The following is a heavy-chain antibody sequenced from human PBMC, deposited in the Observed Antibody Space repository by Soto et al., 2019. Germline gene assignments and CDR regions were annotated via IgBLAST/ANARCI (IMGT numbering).Heavy chain of an antibody. CDR3: ARSGSSEWLNY. V-gene: IGHV4-30-4*01. CDR2: IYYSGST. D-gene: IGHD3-3*01. CDR1: GGSISSGDYY. Sequence: SETLSLTCTVSGGSISSGDYYWSWIRQPPGKGLEWIGYIYYSGSTYHNPSLKSRVTISVDTSKNQFSLKLSSVTAADTAVYYCARSGSSEWLNYWGQGTLVTVSS. J-gene: IGHJ4*02.